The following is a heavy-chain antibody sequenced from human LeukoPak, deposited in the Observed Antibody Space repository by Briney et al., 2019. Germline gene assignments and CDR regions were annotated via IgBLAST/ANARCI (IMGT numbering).Heavy chain of an antibody. V-gene: IGHV3-30*09. J-gene: IGHJ4*02. CDR1: GFTFSNFA. CDR2: ISYDGSIK. D-gene: IGHD6-19*01. CDR3: AKSYDNGWYVCDY. Sequence: GGSLRLSCAASGFTFSNFAMNWVRQAPGKGLEWVAFISYDGSIKSYADSVKGRFAVSRDDSKNTLYLQMNSLRPEDTAFYYCAKSYDNGWYVCDYWGQGTLVTVSS.